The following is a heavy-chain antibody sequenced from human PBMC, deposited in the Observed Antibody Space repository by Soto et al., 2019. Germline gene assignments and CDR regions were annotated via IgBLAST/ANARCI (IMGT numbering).Heavy chain of an antibody. CDR2: IYHSGST. J-gene: IGHJ4*02. V-gene: IGHV4-30-2*02. D-gene: IGHD3-9*01. CDR1: GGSISSGGYS. Sequence: SETLSLTCAVSGGSISSGGYSWSWIRQPPGKGLEWIGYIYHSGSTNYNPSLKSRVALSVDTSKNQFSLKLSSVTAADTAVYYCARGVRYFDWSLPFYLDYWGQGTPVTVSS. CDR3: ARGVRYFDWSLPFYLDY.